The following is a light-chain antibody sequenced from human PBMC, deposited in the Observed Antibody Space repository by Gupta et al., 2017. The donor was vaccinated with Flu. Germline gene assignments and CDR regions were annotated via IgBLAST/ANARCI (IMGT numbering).Light chain of an antibody. CDR1: QSVSSDY. Sequence: EIVLTQSPGTLSSSPGERATLSCRASQSVSSDYLAWYQQKPGQAPRLLIYSASRRATGIPDRFSGSGSETDFTLTISRLEPEDFAVYYCQQDGSSQWTFGQGTKVEIK. V-gene: IGKV3-20*01. J-gene: IGKJ1*01. CDR3: QQDGSSQWT. CDR2: SAS.